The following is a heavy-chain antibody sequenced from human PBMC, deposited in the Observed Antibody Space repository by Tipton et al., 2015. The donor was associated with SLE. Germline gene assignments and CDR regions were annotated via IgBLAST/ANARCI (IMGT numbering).Heavy chain of an antibody. V-gene: IGHV3-15*07. CDR2: IKSKTDGGTT. CDR3: TTTRDWLVY. CDR1: GFTFSSYG. Sequence: SGFTFSSYGMNWVRQAPGKGLEWVGRIKSKTDGGTTDYAAPVKGRFTISRDDSKNTLYLQMNSLKTEDTAVYYCTTTRDWLVYWGQGTLVTVSS. J-gene: IGHJ4*02. D-gene: IGHD3/OR15-3a*01.